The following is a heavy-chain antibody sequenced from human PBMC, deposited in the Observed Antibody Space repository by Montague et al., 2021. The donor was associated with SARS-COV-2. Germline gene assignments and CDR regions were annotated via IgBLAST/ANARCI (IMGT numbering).Heavy chain of an antibody. Sequence: SLRLSCAASVFSFRNYGMNLVLHAPGKGLEWVVVIWFDVRKQYYSDSXXGLFTVSRHNSKNTLYLEVNSLRAEDTGVSYCARDRLDILSPGRGMDVWGQGTTVTVSS. CDR1: VFSFRNYG. J-gene: IGHJ6*02. D-gene: IGHD3-9*01. CDR3: ARDRLDILSPGRGMDV. V-gene: IGHV3-33*01. CDR2: IWFDVRKQ.